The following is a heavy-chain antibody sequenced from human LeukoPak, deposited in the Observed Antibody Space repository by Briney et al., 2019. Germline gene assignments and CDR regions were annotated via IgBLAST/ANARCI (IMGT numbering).Heavy chain of an antibody. CDR1: GLTVSSNY. J-gene: IGHJ4*02. V-gene: IGHV3-53*01. Sequence: GGSLRLSCAPSGLTVSSNYMSWVRQAPGRGLEWVSVIYTDGSTYYADSVKGRFTISRDNSENTLYLQMNSLRADDTAVYYCTRGGGAFCGSDCHRSFDYWGQGTLVTVSS. D-gene: IGHD2-21*02. CDR2: IYTDGST. CDR3: TRGGGAFCGSDCHRSFDY.